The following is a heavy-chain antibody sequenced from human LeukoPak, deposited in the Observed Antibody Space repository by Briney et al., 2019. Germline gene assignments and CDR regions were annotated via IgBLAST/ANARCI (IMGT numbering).Heavy chain of an antibody. D-gene: IGHD5-18*01. CDR2: ISSSSSYT. V-gene: IGHV3-11*05. CDR3: ARDVDTAMAHPYYFDY. Sequence: PGGSLRLSCAASEFTFSSYEMNWIRQAPGKGLEWVSYISSSSSYTNYADSVKGRFTISRDNAKNSLYLQMNSLRAEDTAVYYCARDVDTAMAHPYYFDYWGQGTLVTVSS. J-gene: IGHJ4*02. CDR1: EFTFSSYE.